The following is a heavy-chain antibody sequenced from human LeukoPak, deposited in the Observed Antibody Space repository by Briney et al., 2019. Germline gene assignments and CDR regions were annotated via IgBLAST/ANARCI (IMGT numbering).Heavy chain of an antibody. V-gene: IGHV3-23*01. CDR1: GFTFATYG. CDR3: AKDSFTVVRGVGSDDGFAV. J-gene: IGHJ3*01. Sequence: GGSLRLSCAASGFTFATYGISWVRQAPGKGLEWVSVAGESVHTTHYADSVKGRFIISRDNSKNTVHLQMNSLRAEDTAVYYSAKDSFTVVRGVGSDDGFAVWGQGTMVTVSS. CDR2: AGESVHTT. D-gene: IGHD3-10*01.